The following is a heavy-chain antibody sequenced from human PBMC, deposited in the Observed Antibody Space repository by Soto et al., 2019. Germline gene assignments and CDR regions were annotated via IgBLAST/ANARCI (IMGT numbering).Heavy chain of an antibody. J-gene: IGHJ6*02. V-gene: IGHV3-30*18. Sequence: GGSLRLSCAASGFTFSSYGMHWVRQAPGKGLEWVAVISYDGSNKYYADSVKGRFTISRDNSKNTLYLQMNSLRAEDTAVYYCAKNYYDSSGYYVEDYYYYGMDVWGQGTTVTVSS. CDR3: AKNYYDSSGYYVEDYYYYGMDV. D-gene: IGHD3-22*01. CDR1: GFTFSSYG. CDR2: ISYDGSNK.